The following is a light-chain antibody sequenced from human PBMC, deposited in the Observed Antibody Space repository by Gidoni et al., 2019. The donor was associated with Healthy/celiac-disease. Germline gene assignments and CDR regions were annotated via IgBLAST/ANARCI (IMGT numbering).Light chain of an antibody. V-gene: IGLV3-1*01. J-gene: IGLJ2*01. Sequence: SYELTQPPSVSVSPGQTASITCSGDKLGDKYACWYQQKPGQSPVLVIYQHSKRPSGIPERFSGSNSGNTATLTISGTQAMDEADYYCQAWDSSTAVVFGGGTKLTVL. CDR3: QAWDSSTAVV. CDR2: QHS. CDR1: KLGDKY.